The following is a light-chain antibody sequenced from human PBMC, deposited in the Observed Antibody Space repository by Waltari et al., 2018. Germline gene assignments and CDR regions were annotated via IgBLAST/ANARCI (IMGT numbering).Light chain of an antibody. CDR3: ATWDDSLNAVI. J-gene: IGLJ2*01. CDR2: TDS. CDR1: KSNIGRNT. V-gene: IGLV1-44*01. Sequence: QSMLTQPPSASGTPGQRVIISCSGSKSNIGRNTVNWYQQLPGTAPKLLIHTDSHRPSGVPDRFSGSKSGTSASLAISGLQSEDEAYFYCATWDDSLNAVIFGGGTNLTVL.